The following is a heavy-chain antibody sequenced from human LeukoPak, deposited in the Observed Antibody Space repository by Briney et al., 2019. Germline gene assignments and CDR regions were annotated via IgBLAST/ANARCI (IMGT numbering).Heavy chain of an antibody. J-gene: IGHJ5*02. CDR3: ARATSVHWFDP. Sequence: GESLKISCKGSGYSFTSYWIAWVRQMPGKGLEWMGIIYPGDSDTRYSPSFQGQVTISADRSISTAYLQWSSLKASDTAMYYCARATSVHWFDPWGQGTLVTVSS. CDR2: IYPGDSDT. D-gene: IGHD5/OR15-5a*01. V-gene: IGHV5-51*01. CDR1: GYSFTSYW.